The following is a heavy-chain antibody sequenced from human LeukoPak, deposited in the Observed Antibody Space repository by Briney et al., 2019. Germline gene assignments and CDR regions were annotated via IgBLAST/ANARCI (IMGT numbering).Heavy chain of an antibody. CDR3: ASRPSRCSSTSCYPFGY. D-gene: IGHD2-2*01. Sequence: GGSLRLSCAASGFTFSSYSMNWVRQAPGKGLEWVSSISSSSSYIYYADSVKGRFTISRDNAKNSLYLQMNSLRAKDTAVYYCASRPSRCSSTSCYPFGYWGQGTLVTVSS. V-gene: IGHV3-21*01. CDR2: ISSSSSYI. CDR1: GFTFSSYS. J-gene: IGHJ4*02.